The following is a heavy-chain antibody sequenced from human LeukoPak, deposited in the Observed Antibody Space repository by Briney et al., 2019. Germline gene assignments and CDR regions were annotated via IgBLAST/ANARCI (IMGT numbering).Heavy chain of an antibody. CDR2: INHSGST. J-gene: IGHJ5*02. V-gene: IGHV4-34*01. Sequence: SETLSLTCAVYGGSFSGYYWSWIRQPPGKGLEWIGEINHSGSTNYNPSLKSRVTISVDTSKNQFSLKLSSVTAADTAVYYCARGRRGGYSSSYVRRRFDPWGQGTLVTVSS. CDR3: ARGRRGGYSSSYVRRRFDP. CDR1: GGSFSGYY. D-gene: IGHD6-13*01.